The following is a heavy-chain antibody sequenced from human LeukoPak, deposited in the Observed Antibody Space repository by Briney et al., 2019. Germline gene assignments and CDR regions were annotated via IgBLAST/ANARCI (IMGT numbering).Heavy chain of an antibody. Sequence: GGSLRLSCAASGFTFSSYAMSWVRQAPGKGLEWVSAISGSGGSTDYADSVKGRFTISRDNSKNTLYLQMNSLRAEDTAVYYCARELISTTWRGNRSYFDLWGRGTLVTVSS. D-gene: IGHD1-1*01. CDR3: ARELISTTWRGNRSYFDL. J-gene: IGHJ2*01. CDR2: ISGSGGST. CDR1: GFTFSSYA. V-gene: IGHV3-23*01.